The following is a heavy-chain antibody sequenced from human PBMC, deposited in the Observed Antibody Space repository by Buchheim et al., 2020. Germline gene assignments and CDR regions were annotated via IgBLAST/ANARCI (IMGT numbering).Heavy chain of an antibody. CDR1: GFTFSSYG. V-gene: IGHV3-30*18. D-gene: IGHD5-18*01. CDR3: AKGGGIQLWFHYYYYGMDV. Sequence: QVQLVESGGGVVQPGRSLRLSCAASGFTFSSYGMHWVRQAPGKGLEWVAVISYDGSNKYYADSVKGRFTISRDNSKNTLYLQMNSLRAEDTAVYYCAKGGGIQLWFHYYYYGMDVWGQGTT. J-gene: IGHJ6*02. CDR2: ISYDGSNK.